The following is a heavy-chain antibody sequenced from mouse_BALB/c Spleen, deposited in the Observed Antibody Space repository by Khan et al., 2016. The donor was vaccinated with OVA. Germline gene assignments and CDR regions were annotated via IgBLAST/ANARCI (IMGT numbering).Heavy chain of an antibody. D-gene: IGHD2-14*01. J-gene: IGHJ3*01. CDR2: INPSNGYT. CDR1: GYTFPSYT. V-gene: IGHV1-4*01. CDR3: VRDGAYHRNDGWFAY. Sequence: QVQLKQSGAELARPGASVKMSCKASGYTFPSYTIHWIKKRPGQGLEWIGYINPSNGYTNYNQKFKDKATLTTDKSSTTAYLQLSSLTSDDTAVYNSVRDGAYHRNDGWFAYWGQGTLGTVSA.